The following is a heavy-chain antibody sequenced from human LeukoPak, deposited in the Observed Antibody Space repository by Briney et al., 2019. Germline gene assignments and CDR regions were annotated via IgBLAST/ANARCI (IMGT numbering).Heavy chain of an antibody. D-gene: IGHD2-2*01. CDR3: TKDFGCSSTSCYGLDP. CDR1: GVSFDDYT. CDR2: ISCNSSSI. J-gene: IGHJ5*02. V-gene: IGHV3-9*01. Sequence: TLTLTCAASGVSFDDYTLHWVRHAPRKGLEWVWGISCNSSSIGYADSSKSRFTFSRYNAKNSLYLQMNSLRAEDTALYYCTKDFGCSSTSCYGLDPWGQGTLVTVSS.